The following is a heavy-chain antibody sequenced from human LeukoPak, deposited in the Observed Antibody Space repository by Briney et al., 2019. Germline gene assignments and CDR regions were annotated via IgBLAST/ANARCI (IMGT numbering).Heavy chain of an antibody. CDR1: GGSISSSDYY. J-gene: IGHJ4*02. Sequence: SETLSLTCTVSGGSISSSDYYWGWIRQPPGQGLEWIGSFYYSGSTYYSPSLKSRVTISVDTSKNQFSLKLSSVTAADTAVYYCARHWIQLWFFDYWGQGTLVTVSS. V-gene: IGHV4-39*01. CDR3: ARHWIQLWFFDY. CDR2: FYYSGST. D-gene: IGHD5-18*01.